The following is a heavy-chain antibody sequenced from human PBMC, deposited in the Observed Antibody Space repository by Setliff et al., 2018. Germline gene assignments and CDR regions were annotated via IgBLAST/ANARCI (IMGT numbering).Heavy chain of an antibody. CDR3: ARGVSSVSWTPRY. CDR1: GDSMNDNH. Sequence: SETLSLTCNVSGDSMNDNHWTWIRQPPGKGLEWIGYIYTSGGTNYNPSLKSRVTISVDMSKNQFSLKLSAVIAADTAVYYCARGVSSVSWTPRYWGRGILVTVSS. D-gene: IGHD6-19*01. J-gene: IGHJ4*02. CDR2: IYTSGGT. V-gene: IGHV4-4*08.